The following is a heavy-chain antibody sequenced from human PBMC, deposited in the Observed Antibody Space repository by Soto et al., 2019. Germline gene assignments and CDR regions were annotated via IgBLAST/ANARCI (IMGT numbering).Heavy chain of an antibody. V-gene: IGHV6-1*01. CDR3: ARDRSPTTVVTPRTYYYYYGMDV. J-gene: IGHJ6*02. CDR2: TYYRSKWYN. Sequence: QTLSLTCAISGDSVSSNSAAWNWIRQSPSRGLEWLGRTYYRSKWYNDYAVSVKSRITINPDTSKNQFSLQLNSVTPEDTAVYYCARDRSPTTVVTPRTYYYYYGMDVWGQGTTVTVSS. CDR1: GDSVSSNSAA. D-gene: IGHD4-17*01.